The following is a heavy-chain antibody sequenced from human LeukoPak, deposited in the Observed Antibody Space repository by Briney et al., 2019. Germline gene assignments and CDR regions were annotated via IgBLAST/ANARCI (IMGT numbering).Heavy chain of an antibody. CDR2: IYSGNHT. V-gene: IGHV3-66*01. CDR3: AREGVATAGTAYDY. D-gene: IGHD3-3*01. Sequence: GGSLRLSCAASGFVVSDNYISWVRQAPGKGLEWISIIYSGNHTSYTDSVKGRFIISRDNSKNMVYLQMNSLRPDDTAVYYCAREGVATAGTAYDYWGQGTLVTVSS. J-gene: IGHJ4*02. CDR1: GFVVSDNY.